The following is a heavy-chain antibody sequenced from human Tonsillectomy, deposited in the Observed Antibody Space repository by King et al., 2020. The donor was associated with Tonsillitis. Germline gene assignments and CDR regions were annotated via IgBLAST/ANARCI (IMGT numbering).Heavy chain of an antibody. CDR3: ARPQPRTYDSSDYTAFDI. J-gene: IGHJ3*02. CDR1: GYSFTSYW. D-gene: IGHD3-22*01. Sequence: QLVQSGAEVKKPGESLKISCKGSGYSFTSYWIGWVRQMPGKGLEWMGIIYPGDSDTRYSPSFQGQVTISADKSISTAYLQWSSLKASDTAMYYCARPQPRTYDSSDYTAFDIWGQGTMVTVSS. V-gene: IGHV5-51*01. CDR2: IYPGDSDT.